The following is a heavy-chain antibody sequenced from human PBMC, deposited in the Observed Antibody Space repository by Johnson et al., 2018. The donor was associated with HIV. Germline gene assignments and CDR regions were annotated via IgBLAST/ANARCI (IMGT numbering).Heavy chain of an antibody. D-gene: IGHD5-18*01. Sequence: VQLVESGGGLVQPGGSLRLSCAASGFTFSDYGMHWVRQAPGKGLEWVAFIRYDGSNKYYADSVKGRFTISRDNSKNTLYLQMNSLRAEDTAVYYCAKERAYIRTFDIWGQGTMVTVSS. CDR3: AKERAYIRTFDI. CDR1: GFTFSDYG. J-gene: IGHJ3*02. CDR2: IRYDGSNK. V-gene: IGHV3-30*02.